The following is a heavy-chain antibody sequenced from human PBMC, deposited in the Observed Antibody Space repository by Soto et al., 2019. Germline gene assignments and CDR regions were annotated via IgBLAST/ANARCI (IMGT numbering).Heavy chain of an antibody. CDR2: VNSDGSIT. CDR1: GFTFSSYW. CDR3: ARVGATTWY. J-gene: IGHJ4*02. Sequence: RLACAASGFTFSSYWMQWVRQAPGKGLVWVSRVNSDGSITNYADAVKGRFTISRDNAKNTLYLQMDGLRAEDTAVYYCARVGATTWYWGQGTLVTVSS. V-gene: IGHV3-74*01. D-gene: IGHD1-26*01.